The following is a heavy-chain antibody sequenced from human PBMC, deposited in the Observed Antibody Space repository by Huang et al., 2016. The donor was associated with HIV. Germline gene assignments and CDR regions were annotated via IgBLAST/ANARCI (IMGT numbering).Heavy chain of an antibody. J-gene: IGHJ4*02. D-gene: IGHD6-25*01. CDR3: AHSTDASAATFYFDF. CDR2: IYSNGDG. V-gene: IGHV2-5*01. CDR1: GFSLTTTGVG. Sequence: QITLRESGPALVKPTQTLTLTCTFSGFSLTTTGVGVGWIRQPPGQALEWLAFIYSNGDGRYSPSLSSRLTITKDTSKKQVVLTMTNMDPVDTATYDCAHSTDASAATFYFDFWGQGTLVAVSS.